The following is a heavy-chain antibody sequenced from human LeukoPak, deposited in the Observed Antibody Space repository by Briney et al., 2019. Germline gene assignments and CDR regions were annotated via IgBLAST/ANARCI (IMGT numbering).Heavy chain of an antibody. D-gene: IGHD3-22*01. V-gene: IGHV4-34*01. CDR2: INHSGST. Sequence: SETLSLTCAVYGGSFSGYYWSWIRQPPGKGLEWIGEINHSGSTDYNPSLKSRVTISVDTSKNQFSLKLSSVTAADTAVYYCARVRYYDSTVLTRKRSYYFDYWGQGTLVTVSS. CDR1: GGSFSGYY. CDR3: ARVRYYDSTVLTRKRSYYFDY. J-gene: IGHJ4*02.